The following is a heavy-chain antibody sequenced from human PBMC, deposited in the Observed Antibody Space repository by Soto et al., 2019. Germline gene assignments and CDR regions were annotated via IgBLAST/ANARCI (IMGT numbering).Heavy chain of an antibody. J-gene: IGHJ4*02. Sequence: QVQLVQSGTEVKKPGASVKVSCKASGYTFTMYAIHWVRQAPGQRFEWMGWIYVGNGDTEYSQRFQDRVTFTSDTSASTAYIELSGLTSEDTAIYYCARNPVWTGYYDSWGQGTLVTVSS. CDR2: IYVGNGDT. D-gene: IGHD3-3*01. CDR1: GYTFTMYA. CDR3: ARNPVWTGYYDS. V-gene: IGHV1-3*01.